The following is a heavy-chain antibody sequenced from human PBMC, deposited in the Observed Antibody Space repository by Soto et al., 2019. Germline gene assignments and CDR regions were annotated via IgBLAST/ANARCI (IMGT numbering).Heavy chain of an antibody. CDR3: ARRKRGGIPAAWTL. D-gene: IGHD6-13*01. V-gene: IGHV4-34*01. Sequence: PSETLSLACAVYGGSFSGYYWSWIRQPPGKGLEWIGEINHSGSTNYNPSLKSRVTISVDTSKNQFSLKLSSVTAADTAVYYWARRKRGGIPAAWTLWGQGTLVTVSS. CDR1: GGSFSGYY. CDR2: INHSGST. J-gene: IGHJ4*02.